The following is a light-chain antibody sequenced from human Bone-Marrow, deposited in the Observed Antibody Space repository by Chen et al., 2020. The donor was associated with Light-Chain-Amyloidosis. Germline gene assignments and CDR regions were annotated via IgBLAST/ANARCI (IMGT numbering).Light chain of an antibody. J-gene: IGKJ2*01. CDR2: KAS. Sequence: DIQMTQSPSTLSASAGDRVAIKCRASQSISRWVAWYQQKPRKTPKLLIQKASDLENGVRSRFSGSCSGTEFTRTISSVQPDDFVIYFCQQYHAYPYTFGQGTKL. CDR3: QQYHAYPYT. V-gene: IGKV1-5*03. CDR1: QSISRW.